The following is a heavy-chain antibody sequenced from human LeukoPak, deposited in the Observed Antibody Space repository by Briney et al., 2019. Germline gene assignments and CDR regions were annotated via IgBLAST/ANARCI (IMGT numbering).Heavy chain of an antibody. CDR1: GFTFSNYG. J-gene: IGHJ4*02. V-gene: IGHV3-30*02. CDR2: IRYDGNNK. D-gene: IGHD1-14*01. Sequence: GGSLRLSCGASGFTFSNYGMLWVRQAPGKGLDWVAFIRYDGNNKLYADSVKGRFTISRDNSKNALYLHINSLRAEDTAVYYCVKDNPLDYWGQGTLVIVSS. CDR3: VKDNPLDY.